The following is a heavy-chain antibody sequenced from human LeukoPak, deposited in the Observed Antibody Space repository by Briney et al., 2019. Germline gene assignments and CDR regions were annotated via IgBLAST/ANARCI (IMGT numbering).Heavy chain of an antibody. CDR3: ARDSLHYDFWSGGGTFDY. Sequence: ASVKVSCKASGYTFTSYYMHWVRQAPGQGLEWMGIINPSGGSTIYAQKFQGRVTMTRDTSTSTVYMELSSLRSEDTAVYYCARDSLHYDFWSGGGTFDYWGQGTLVTVSS. CDR1: GYTFTSYY. CDR2: INPSGGST. D-gene: IGHD3-3*01. J-gene: IGHJ4*02. V-gene: IGHV1-46*01.